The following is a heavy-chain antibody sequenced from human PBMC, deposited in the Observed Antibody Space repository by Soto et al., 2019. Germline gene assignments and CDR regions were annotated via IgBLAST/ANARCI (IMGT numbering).Heavy chain of an antibody. D-gene: IGHD3-10*01. CDR2: ISNGGGST. V-gene: IGHV3-23*01. CDR1: GFTFGSYA. CDR3: AKFGVYYYYGMDV. J-gene: IGHJ6*02. Sequence: GGSLRLSCAASGFTFGSYAMSWVRQAPGKGLEWVSTISNGGGSTYYADSVKGRFTISRDNSKNTLYLQMNSLGAEDTAVYYCAKFGVYYYYGMDVWGQGTTVTVSS.